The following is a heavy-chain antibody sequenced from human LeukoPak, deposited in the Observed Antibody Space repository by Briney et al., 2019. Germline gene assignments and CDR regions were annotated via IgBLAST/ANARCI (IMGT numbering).Heavy chain of an antibody. D-gene: IGHD1-1*01. CDR2: IWYDGSNK. CDR1: GFTFSSYC. CDR3: ARDRQLERRVDAFDI. V-gene: IGHV3-33*01. Sequence: EGSLRLSCSASGFTFSSYCMHWVRQAPGKGLLWWAVIWYDGSNKYYADSVKGRFTISRDNSKNTLYLQMNSMRAEDTAVYYCARDRQLERRVDAFDIWGQGTMVTVSS. J-gene: IGHJ3*02.